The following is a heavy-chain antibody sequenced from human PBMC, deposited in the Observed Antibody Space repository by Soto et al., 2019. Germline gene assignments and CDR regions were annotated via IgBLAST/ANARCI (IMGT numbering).Heavy chain of an antibody. CDR2: IDYGGGT. J-gene: IGHJ6*02. V-gene: IGHV4-59*08. Sequence: QVQLQESGPGLVKPSETLSLTCTVSSGSMSSHKWSWIRQPPGKGLGWIGYIDYGGGTSYNPSLWSRVTMSVDTSTKKFTLRLTSVTAADTAVYYCVRQGFGVLHGLVDVWGQGTTITVSS. D-gene: IGHD3-10*01. CDR3: VRQGFGVLHGLVDV. CDR1: SGSMSSHK.